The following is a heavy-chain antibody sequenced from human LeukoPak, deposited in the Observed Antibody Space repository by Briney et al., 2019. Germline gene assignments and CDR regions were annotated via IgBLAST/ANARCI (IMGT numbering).Heavy chain of an antibody. CDR3: ARQGLRYYYYGIDV. CDR2: IYYSGST. Sequence: SETLSLTCTVSGGSMSNYYWSWIRQPPGKGLEWIGYIYYSGSTNYNPSLKSRVTISVDTSKNQVSLKLSSVTAADTAVYYCARQGLRYYYYGIDVWGQGTTVTVSS. CDR1: GGSMSNYY. J-gene: IGHJ6*02. V-gene: IGHV4-59*08. D-gene: IGHD4-17*01.